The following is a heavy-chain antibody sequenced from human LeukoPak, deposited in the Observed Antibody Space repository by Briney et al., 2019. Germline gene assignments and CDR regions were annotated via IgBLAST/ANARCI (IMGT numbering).Heavy chain of an antibody. CDR2: ITSKAYGGTT. Sequence: GGSLRLSCTASGFTFGDYAMSWVRQAPGKGPEWIGFITSKAYGGTTEYAASVKGRFTISRDDSKNIAYLQMNSLKTEDTAVYYCSRFTYCSGGSCCFDPWGLGTLVIVSS. V-gene: IGHV3-49*04. CDR1: GFTFGDYA. D-gene: IGHD2-15*01. J-gene: IGHJ5*02. CDR3: SRFTYCSGGSCCFDP.